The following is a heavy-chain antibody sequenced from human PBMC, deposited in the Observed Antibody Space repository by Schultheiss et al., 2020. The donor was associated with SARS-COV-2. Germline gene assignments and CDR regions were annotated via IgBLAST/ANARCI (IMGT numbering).Heavy chain of an antibody. CDR2: IRQDGVEK. V-gene: IGHV3-7*03. D-gene: IGHD3-10*01. CDR1: GFTFSKNW. CDR3: ATWVGRPGH. Sequence: GGSLRLSCVASGFTFSKNWMSWVRQAPGKGPEWVANIRQDGVEKYYVESVKGRFTVSRDNANNSLYLQMDSLRDEDTAVYYCATWVGRPGHWGQGTQVTVSS. J-gene: IGHJ4*02.